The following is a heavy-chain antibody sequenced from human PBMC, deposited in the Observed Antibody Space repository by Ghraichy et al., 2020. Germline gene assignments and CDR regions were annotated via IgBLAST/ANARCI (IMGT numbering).Heavy chain of an antibody. V-gene: IGHV3-11*01. CDR1: GLTFSDYY. J-gene: IGHJ4*02. Sequence: GSLNISCAASGLTFSDYYMGWIRQAPGKGLEWVSYLSNSGTNIYYADSVRGRFTISRDNAKDSLYLQMNGLRADDTAMYYCATRDGNKGTDYWGQGTLVSVSS. D-gene: IGHD5-24*01. CDR3: ATRDGNKGTDY. CDR2: LSNSGTNI.